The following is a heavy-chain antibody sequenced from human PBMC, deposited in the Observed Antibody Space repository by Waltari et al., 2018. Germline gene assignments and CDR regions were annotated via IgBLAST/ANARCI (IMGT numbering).Heavy chain of an antibody. CDR1: GFSFTRYW. J-gene: IGHJ4*02. CDR2: IFPGDSNQ. Sequence: EVQLVQSGAEVKKPGESLKISCDGSGFSFTRYWIGWVRQMPGKGLGWMGVIFPGDSNQKYSPACRGQVTISADNSITTAYLQWSSLKASDTAIYFCARQPLHSYGIRHFDYWGQGTPVTVS. V-gene: IGHV5-51*01. CDR3: ARQPLHSYGIRHFDY. D-gene: IGHD5-18*01.